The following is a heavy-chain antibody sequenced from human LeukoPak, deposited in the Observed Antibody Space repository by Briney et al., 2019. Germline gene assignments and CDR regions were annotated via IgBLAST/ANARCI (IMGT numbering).Heavy chain of an antibody. CDR3: AILRVGATTYYFDY. CDR1: GFTFSSYA. D-gene: IGHD1-26*01. CDR2: ISGRGGST. V-gene: IGHV3-23*01. Sequence: GGSLRPSCAASGFTFSSYAMSWVRQAPGKGLEWVSAISGRGGSTYYADSVKGRFTISRDNSKNTLYLQMNSLRAEDTAVYYCAILRVGATTYYFDYWGQGTLVTVSS. J-gene: IGHJ4*02.